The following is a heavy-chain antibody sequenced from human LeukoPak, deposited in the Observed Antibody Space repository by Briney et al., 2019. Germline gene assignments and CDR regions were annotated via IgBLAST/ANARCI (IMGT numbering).Heavy chain of an antibody. CDR1: GFTFSSYG. CDR2: ISYDGSSK. J-gene: IGHJ5*02. D-gene: IGHD3-3*01. V-gene: IGHV3-30*18. CDR3: AKDNYDFWSGPTNNWFDP. Sequence: GRSLRLSCAASGFTFSSYGMHWVRQAPGKGLEWVAVISYDGSSKYYADSVKGRSTISRDNSKNTLYLQMNSLRAEDTAVYYCAKDNYDFWSGPTNNWFDPWGQGTLVTVSS.